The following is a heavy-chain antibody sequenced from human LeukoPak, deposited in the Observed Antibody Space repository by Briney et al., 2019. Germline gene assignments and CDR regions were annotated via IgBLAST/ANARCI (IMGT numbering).Heavy chain of an antibody. D-gene: IGHD6-13*01. J-gene: IGHJ4*02. CDR2: MNPNSGNT. Sequence: ASVKVSCKASGGTFSSYAINWVRQATGQGLEWMGWMNPNSGNTGYTQKFQGRVTMTRNTSISTAYMELSSLRSEDTAVYYCASRIAAAGIIDYWGQGTLVTVSS. V-gene: IGHV1-8*02. CDR3: ASRIAAAGIIDY. CDR1: GGTFSSYA.